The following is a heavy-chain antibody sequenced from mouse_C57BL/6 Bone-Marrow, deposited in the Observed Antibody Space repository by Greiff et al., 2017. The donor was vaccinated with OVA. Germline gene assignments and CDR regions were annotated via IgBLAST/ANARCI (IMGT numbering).Heavy chain of an antibody. CDR2: IYPRSGNT. CDR1: GYTFTSYG. V-gene: IGHV1-81*01. CDR3: ARNWALGLF. J-gene: IGHJ3*01. D-gene: IGHD4-1*01. Sequence: VQLQQSGAELARPGASVKLSCKASGYTFTSYGISWVKQRTGQGLEWIGEIYPRSGNTYYNEKFKGKATLTADKSSSTAYMALRSLTSEDSAVYFCARNWALGLFWGQGTLVTVSA.